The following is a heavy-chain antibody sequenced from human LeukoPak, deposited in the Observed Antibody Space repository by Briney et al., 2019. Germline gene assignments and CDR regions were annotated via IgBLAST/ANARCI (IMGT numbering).Heavy chain of an antibody. D-gene: IGHD6-19*01. CDR1: GDSISNDYY. CDR2: INHYGTA. J-gene: IGHJ5*02. V-gene: IGHV4-38-2*01. CDR3: ARAYTKTTGLAVPWGA. Sequence: SETLSLTRAVSGDSISNDYYWGWIRQPPGKGLAWIGSINHYGTAYYNPSLKSRVIISVDTSTNQFSLKLISVTATDTAVYYCARAYTKTTGLAVPWGAWGQGTLITVSS.